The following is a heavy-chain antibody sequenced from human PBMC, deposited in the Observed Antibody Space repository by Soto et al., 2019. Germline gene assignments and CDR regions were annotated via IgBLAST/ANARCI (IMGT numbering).Heavy chain of an antibody. Sequence: QVQLQQWGAGLLKPSETLSLTCAVYGGSFSGYYWSWIRQPPVKGLEWIGEINHSGSTNYNPSLKSRVTISVDTSKNQFSLKLSSVTAADTAVYYCASGGGAAAGTRQYFDYWGQGTLVTVSS. D-gene: IGHD6-13*01. CDR2: INHSGST. V-gene: IGHV4-34*01. J-gene: IGHJ4*02. CDR3: ASGGGAAAGTRQYFDY. CDR1: GGSFSGYY.